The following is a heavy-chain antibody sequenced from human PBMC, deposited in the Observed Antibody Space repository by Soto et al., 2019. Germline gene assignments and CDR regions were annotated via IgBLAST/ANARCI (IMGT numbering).Heavy chain of an antibody. V-gene: IGHV3-66*04. Sequence: EVQLVESGGGLVQPGGSLRLSCAASGFSVSSSYLGWVRQAPGKGLEWLSAIYSAGNTYYADSVRDRFTISRDDSTDTLYRQMNSLRADDTAIYYWARQVGSYWYCDLWGRGTLVTVSS. J-gene: IGHJ2*01. CDR3: ARQVGSYWYCDL. CDR2: IYSAGNT. D-gene: IGHD1-26*01. CDR1: GFSVSSSY.